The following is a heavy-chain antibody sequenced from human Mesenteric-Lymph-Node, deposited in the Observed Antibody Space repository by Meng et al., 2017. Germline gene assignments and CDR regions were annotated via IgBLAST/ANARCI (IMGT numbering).Heavy chain of an antibody. CDR3: ARLQMGSGYDKYSDY. CDR2: IYPGNSDT. V-gene: IGHV5-51*01. D-gene: IGHD5-12*01. CDR1: GYSFSSYW. J-gene: IGHJ4*02. Sequence: GGSLRLSCEGSGYSFSSYWIAWVRQMSGKGLEWMAIIYPGNSDTRYSPSFQGQVTISADKSINTAFLQWSSLKASDTAMYYCARLQMGSGYDKYSDYWGQGTLVTVSS.